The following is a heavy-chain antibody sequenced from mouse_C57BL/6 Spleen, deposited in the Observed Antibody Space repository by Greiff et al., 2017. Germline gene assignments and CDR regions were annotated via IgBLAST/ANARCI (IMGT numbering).Heavy chain of an antibody. CDR1: GYTFTSYW. V-gene: IGHV1-52*01. D-gene: IGHD1-1*01. CDR3: ARSGGSSYYYAMDY. J-gene: IGHJ4*01. Sequence: QVQLQQPGAELVRPGSSVKLSCKASGYTFTSYWMHWVKQRPIQGLEWIGNIDPSDSETHYNQKFKDKATLTVDKSSSTAYMQLSSLTSEDSAVYYCARSGGSSYYYAMDYWGQGTSVTVSS. CDR2: IDPSDSET.